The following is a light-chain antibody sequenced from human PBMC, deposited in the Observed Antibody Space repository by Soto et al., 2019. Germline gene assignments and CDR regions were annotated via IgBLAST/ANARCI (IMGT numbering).Light chain of an antibody. CDR1: QSISSW. Sequence: DIQMTQSPSTLSASVGDRVTITCRAGQSISSWLAWYQQKPGKAPKLLIYQASSLESGVPLRFSGSGSGTEFTLTSRSLQPDDVATYFCQQYNSYWTFGQGTKVEIK. V-gene: IGKV1-5*03. J-gene: IGKJ1*01. CDR3: QQYNSYWT. CDR2: QAS.